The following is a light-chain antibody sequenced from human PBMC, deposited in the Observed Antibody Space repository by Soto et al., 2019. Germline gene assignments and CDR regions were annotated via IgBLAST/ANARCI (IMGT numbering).Light chain of an antibody. CDR2: DSD. V-gene: IGLV1-51*01. J-gene: IGLJ3*02. CDR3: GTWDSVLNAGM. CDR1: SSNIGNNY. Sequence: QSALTQPPSVSAAPGQKVTISCSGASSNIGNNYVSWYQQLPGTAPKLLIYDSDKRPSGIPDRFSGSKSGTSATLGITGLQTGDEADYYCGTWDSVLNAGMFGGGTKLTVL.